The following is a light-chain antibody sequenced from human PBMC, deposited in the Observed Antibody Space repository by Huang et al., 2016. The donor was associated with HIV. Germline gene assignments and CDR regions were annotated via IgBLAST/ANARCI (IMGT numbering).Light chain of an antibody. J-gene: IGKJ2*01. CDR1: QGIGNS. CDR3: QQYHEWPRT. Sequence: ERVLTQSPGTLSVSPGERATLSCRTSQGIGNSLAWDELKTGQAPRLLIYETFIRYSDIPARFSGGGSEIDFTLTISGLQSEDSAVYYCQQYHEWPRTCGQGTKVEIK. CDR2: ETF. V-gene: IGKV3-15*01.